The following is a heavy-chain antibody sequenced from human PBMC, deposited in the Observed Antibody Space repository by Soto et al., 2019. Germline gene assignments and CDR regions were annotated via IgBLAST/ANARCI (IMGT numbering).Heavy chain of an antibody. D-gene: IGHD1-26*01. V-gene: IGHV1-18*01. CDR2: ISAYNGNT. CDR1: GYTFTSYG. J-gene: IGHJ4*02. Sequence: QVQLVQSGAEVKKPGASVKVSCKASGYTFTSYGISWVRQAPGQGLEWMGWISAYNGNTKYAQKLQGRVTMTTDTSSSTAYMELRRLRSDDTAVYCCARELGGSNYAPVDYWGQGTLVTVSA. CDR3: ARELGGSNYAPVDY.